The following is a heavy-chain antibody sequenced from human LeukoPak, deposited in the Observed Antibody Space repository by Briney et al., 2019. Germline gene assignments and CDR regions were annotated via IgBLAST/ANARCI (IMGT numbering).Heavy chain of an antibody. Sequence: GGSLRPSCAASGFTFSSYWMSWVRQAPGKGLGWVAVISYDGSNKYYADSVKGRFTISRDNSKKTLYLQMNSLRAEDTAVYYCAKGGYYYDSSGYSPDAFDIWGQGTMVTVSS. CDR3: AKGGYYYDSSGYSPDAFDI. CDR1: GFTFSSYW. CDR2: ISYDGSNK. V-gene: IGHV3-30*18. D-gene: IGHD3-22*01. J-gene: IGHJ3*02.